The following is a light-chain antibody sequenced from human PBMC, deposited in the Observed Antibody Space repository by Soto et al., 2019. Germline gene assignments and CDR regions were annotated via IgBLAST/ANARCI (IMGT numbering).Light chain of an antibody. CDR3: QSYDNSLSGHVV. CDR1: SSNIGALYD. J-gene: IGLJ2*01. Sequence: QAVVTQPPSVSGAPGQRVTISCTGSSSNIGALYDVNWYQQLPGTAPKLLIYDNNNRPSGVPDRFSGSKSGTSASLAITGLQAEDEGEYYCQSYDNSLSGHVVFGGGTKLTVL. CDR2: DNN. V-gene: IGLV1-40*01.